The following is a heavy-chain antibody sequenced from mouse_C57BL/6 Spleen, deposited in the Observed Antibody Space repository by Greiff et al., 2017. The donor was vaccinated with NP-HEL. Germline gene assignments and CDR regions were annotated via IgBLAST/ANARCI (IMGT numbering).Heavy chain of an antibody. V-gene: IGHV1-69*01. Sequence: QVQLKQPGAELVMPGASVKLSCKASGYTFTSYWMHWVKQRPGQGLEWIGEIDPSDSYTNYNQKFKGKSTLTVDKSSSTAYMQLSSLTSEDSAVYYCAILSDWFAYWGQGTLVTVSA. CDR3: AILSDWFAY. CDR2: IDPSDSYT. D-gene: IGHD3-1*01. CDR1: GYTFTSYW. J-gene: IGHJ3*01.